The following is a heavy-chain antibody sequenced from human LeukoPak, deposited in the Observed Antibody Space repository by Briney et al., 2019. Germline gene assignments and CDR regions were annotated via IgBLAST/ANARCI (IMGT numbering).Heavy chain of an antibody. CDR2: IIPIFGTA. J-gene: IGHJ4*02. Sequence: GASVKVSCKASGGTFSSYAISWVRQVPGQGLEWMGGIIPIFGTANYAQKFQGRVTITADESTSTAYMELSSLRSDDTAVYYCARGDGGIDYWGQGTLVTVSS. CDR1: GGTFSSYA. D-gene: IGHD2-21*02. V-gene: IGHV1-69*13. CDR3: ARGDGGIDY.